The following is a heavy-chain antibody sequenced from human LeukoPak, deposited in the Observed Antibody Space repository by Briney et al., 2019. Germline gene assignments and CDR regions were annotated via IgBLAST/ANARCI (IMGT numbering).Heavy chain of an antibody. CDR2: ISGSGDST. CDR3: AKREAPVDY. V-gene: IGHV3-23*01. CDR1: GFTFSNYA. J-gene: IGHJ4*02. Sequence: GGSLRLSCAASGFTFSNYAMSRVRQAPGKGLEWVSAISGSGDSTYYADSVKGRFTIPRDNSKNTLYLQMNSLRAEDTAIYYCAKREAPVDYWGQGTLVTVSS.